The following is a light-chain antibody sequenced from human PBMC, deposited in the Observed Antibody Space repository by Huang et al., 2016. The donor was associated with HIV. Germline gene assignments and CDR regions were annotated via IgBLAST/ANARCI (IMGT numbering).Light chain of an antibody. V-gene: IGKV3-11*01. CDR3: QQRGNWPLT. CDR1: QYISTY. J-gene: IGKJ4*01. CDR2: DAS. Sequence: IVLTQSPATLSLSPGDRATLSCRASQYISTYLAWYQQRPGQAPRLLIYDASNRATDIPARCSGSGSGTDFTLSISSLEPEDFAVYYCQQRGNWPLTFGGGTKVDIK.